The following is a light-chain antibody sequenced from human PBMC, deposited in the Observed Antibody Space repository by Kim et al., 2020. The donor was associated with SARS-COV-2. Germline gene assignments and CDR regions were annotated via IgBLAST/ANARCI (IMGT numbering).Light chain of an antibody. CDR1: QSISGS. CDR2: AAS. J-gene: IGKJ3*01. V-gene: IGKV1-39*01. CDR3: QQSYSSLFT. Sequence: ASVGDRVTLTCRAMQSISGSLHWYQHKPGEAPKLLIYAASSLHSGVPSRYIGSGSGTEFTLTISSLQPEDFATYYSQQSYSSLFTFGPRTKVDIK.